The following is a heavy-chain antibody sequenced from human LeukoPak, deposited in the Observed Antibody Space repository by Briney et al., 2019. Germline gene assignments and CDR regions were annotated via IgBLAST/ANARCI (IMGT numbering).Heavy chain of an antibody. J-gene: IGHJ4*02. CDR1: GFIFSSYG. D-gene: IGHD5-24*01. CDR2: IRYDGNNK. Sequence: GGSLRLSCAASGFIFSSYGMHWVRQAPGKGLEWVAFIRYDGNNKDYADSVKGRFTVSRDNTKNRLYLEVNTLRPEDTALYYCAEGYNYYVDYWGQGTLVTVSS. V-gene: IGHV3-30*02. CDR3: AEGYNYYVDY.